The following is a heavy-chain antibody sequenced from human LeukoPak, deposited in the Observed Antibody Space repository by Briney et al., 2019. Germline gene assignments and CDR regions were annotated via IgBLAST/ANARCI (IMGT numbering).Heavy chain of an antibody. V-gene: IGHV4-4*02. D-gene: IGHD6-19*01. CDR2: IYHSGTT. CDR1: GGSSSSSNW. J-gene: IGHJ4*02. Sequence: SGTLSLTGAVSGGSSSSSNWWSWVRQPPGKGLEWIGEIYHSGTTNYNPSLKSRVIISVDKSKNQFSLMLSSVTAADTAVYYCASQSGSSGWHGYWGQGTLVTVSS. CDR3: ASQSGSSGWHGY.